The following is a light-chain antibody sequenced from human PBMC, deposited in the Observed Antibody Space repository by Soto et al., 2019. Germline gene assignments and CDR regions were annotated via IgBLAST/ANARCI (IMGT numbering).Light chain of an antibody. J-gene: IGKJ1*01. CDR2: GAS. CDR3: HHFGSPQT. CDR1: ESVRSTY. Sequence: VLTQSPGTLSLSPGDRASLSCRASESVRSTYLSWYQQKAGQAPRLLINGASNRAAGIPVRFAGSGSGTDFTLTIDRLEPEDFAVYYCHHFGSPQTFGQGTKVAIK. V-gene: IGKV3-20*01.